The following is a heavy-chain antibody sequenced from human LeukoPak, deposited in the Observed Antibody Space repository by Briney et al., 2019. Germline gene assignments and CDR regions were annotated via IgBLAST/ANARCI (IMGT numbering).Heavy chain of an antibody. V-gene: IGHV4-39*01. CDR2: IYYSGST. Sequence: PSETLSLTCTVSGGSISSSSYYWGWIRQPPGKGLEWIGSIYYSGSTYYNLSLKSRVTISVDTSKNQFSLKLSSVTAADTAVYYCARTLLRLKGFDPWGQGTLVTVSS. D-gene: IGHD3-3*01. J-gene: IGHJ5*02. CDR1: GGSISSSSYY. CDR3: ARTLLRLKGFDP.